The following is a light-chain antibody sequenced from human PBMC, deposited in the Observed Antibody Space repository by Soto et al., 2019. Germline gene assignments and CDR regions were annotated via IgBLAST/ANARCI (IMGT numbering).Light chain of an antibody. CDR1: QNVNNNY. V-gene: IGKV3-20*01. Sequence: VLTQSPGTLSLSPGERATLSCRASQNVNNNYLAWYQQKPGQAPRLLIRGASSRATGLPDRFSGSGSGTAFTLPISRLEPEDLAVYYCQQYGSSPGTFGQGNKLEIK. CDR3: QQYGSSPGT. J-gene: IGKJ2*01. CDR2: GAS.